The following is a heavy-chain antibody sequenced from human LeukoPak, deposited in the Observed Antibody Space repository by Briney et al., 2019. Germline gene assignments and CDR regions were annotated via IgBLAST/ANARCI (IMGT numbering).Heavy chain of an antibody. CDR3: ATLRYCSGGSCYSDAFDI. D-gene: IGHD2-15*01. Sequence: SETLSLTCAVYGGSFSGYYWSWIRQPPGKGLEWIGEINHSGSTNYNPSLKSRVTISVDTSKNQFSLKLSSVTAADTAVYYCATLRYCSGGSCYSDAFDIWGQGTMVTASS. J-gene: IGHJ3*02. V-gene: IGHV4-34*01. CDR1: GGSFSGYY. CDR2: INHSGST.